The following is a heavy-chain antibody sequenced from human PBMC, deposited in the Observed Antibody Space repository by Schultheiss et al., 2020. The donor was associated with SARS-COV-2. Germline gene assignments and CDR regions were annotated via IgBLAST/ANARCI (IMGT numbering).Heavy chain of an antibody. V-gene: IGHV4-34*01. CDR3: ARGRRAISKLAPNWFDP. Sequence: SETLSLTCAVYGGPFSGAYWSWIRQPPGKGLQWIGSVSNSGATYHNPSLKSRVTISVDTSKNQFSLKLSSVTAADTAVYYCARGRRAISKLAPNWFDPWGQGTLVTVSS. CDR2: VSNSGAT. CDR1: GGPFSGAY. D-gene: IGHD3-3*01. J-gene: IGHJ5*02.